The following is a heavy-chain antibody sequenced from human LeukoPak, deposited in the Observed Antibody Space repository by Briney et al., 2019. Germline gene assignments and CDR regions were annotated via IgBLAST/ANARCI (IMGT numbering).Heavy chain of an antibody. D-gene: IGHD3-10*01. Sequence: ASVKVSCKASGYTFTTYDINWVRQATAQGLEWMGWMNPNSGNTGYAQKFQGRVTMTRNTSMSTAYMELSSLRSEDTAVYYCARANYYGSGKKDLGYWGQGTLVTVSS. CDR3: ARANYYGSGKKDLGY. J-gene: IGHJ4*02. V-gene: IGHV1-8*01. CDR2: MNPNSGNT. CDR1: GYTFTTYD.